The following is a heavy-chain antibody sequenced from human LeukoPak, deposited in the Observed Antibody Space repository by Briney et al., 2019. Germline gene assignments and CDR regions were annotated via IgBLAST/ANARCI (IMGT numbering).Heavy chain of an antibody. CDR3: APIMTTVTFDY. CDR1: GFTFSNAW. J-gene: IGHJ4*02. V-gene: IGHV3-23*01. Sequence: GGSLRLSCAASGFTFSNAWMSWVRQAPGKGLEWVSAISGSGGSTYYADSVKGRFTISRDNSKNTLYLQMNSLRAEDTAVYYCAPIMTTVTFDYWGQGTLVTVSS. CDR2: ISGSGGST. D-gene: IGHD4-17*01.